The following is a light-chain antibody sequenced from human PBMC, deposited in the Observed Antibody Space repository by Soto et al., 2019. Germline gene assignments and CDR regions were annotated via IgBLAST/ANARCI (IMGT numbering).Light chain of an antibody. CDR3: TSWTTSTTMI. J-gene: IGLJ2*01. Sequence: QSVLTQPASVSGSPGQSITISCTGTSSDIGAYNYVSWYQQHPGKAPKLMIYDVNIRPSGVSNRFSGSKSGNTASLTISGLQAEDEADYYCTSWTTSTTMIFVGGTKLTAL. V-gene: IGLV2-14*03. CDR2: DVN. CDR1: SSDIGAYNY.